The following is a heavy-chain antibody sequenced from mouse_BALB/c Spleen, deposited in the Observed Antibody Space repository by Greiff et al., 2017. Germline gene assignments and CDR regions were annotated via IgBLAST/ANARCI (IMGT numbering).Heavy chain of an antibody. CDR2: IWGDGST. J-gene: IGHJ2*01. Sequence: VQRVESGPGLVVPSLSLFITCTASGFSLTGFGVNSVRQPPGGVLAWLGLIWGDGSTDYNSALKSRLRISKDNSKSQVFLKRNSLQTDDPARYYCARELGDDPYYFDCWGPGTTLT. CDR3: ARELGDDPYYFDC. CDR1: GFSLTGFG. V-gene: IGHV2-6-7*01. D-gene: IGHD3-3*01.